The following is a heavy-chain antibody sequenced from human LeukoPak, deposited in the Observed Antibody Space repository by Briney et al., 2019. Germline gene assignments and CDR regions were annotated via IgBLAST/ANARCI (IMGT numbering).Heavy chain of an antibody. J-gene: IGHJ4*02. CDR3: ARDCCASGSHDS. CDR2: IQQYSSVT. CDR1: GFTFSIYW. Sequence: RGSLRLSCEASGFTFSIYWMYWVRQVPGKGVEWVANIQQYSSVTHYGDSVKGRFTNSKDNARNSLYLQMNDLRAEDTAVYYCARDCCASGSHDSWGQGTLVTVSS. V-gene: IGHV3-7*04. D-gene: IGHD3-10*01.